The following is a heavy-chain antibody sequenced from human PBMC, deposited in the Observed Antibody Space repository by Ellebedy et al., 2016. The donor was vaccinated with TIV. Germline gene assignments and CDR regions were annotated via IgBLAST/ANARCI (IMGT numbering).Heavy chain of an antibody. D-gene: IGHD1-26*01. V-gene: IGHV3-7*03. CDR2: IKQDGTEE. CDR1: GFTFSSYW. J-gene: IGHJ4*02. Sequence: GGSLRLSCTDSGFTFSSYWMNWVRQAPGKGLEWVANIKQDGTEENSVDSVKGRFTISRDNAKNSVFLEMNSLRAEDSAVYYCARRVGLDFWGQGTLVTVSS. CDR3: ARRVGLDF.